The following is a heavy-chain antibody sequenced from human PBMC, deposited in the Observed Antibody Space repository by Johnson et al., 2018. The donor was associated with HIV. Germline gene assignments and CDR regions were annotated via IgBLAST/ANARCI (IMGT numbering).Heavy chain of an antibody. V-gene: IGHV3-30*04. CDR1: GFTFSSYA. CDR3: AREPGRRELRRDAFDI. Sequence: QVQLVESGGGVVQPGRSLRLSCAASGFTFSSYAMHWVRQAPGKGLEWVAFIRYDGSKKHNADSVKGRFTISRDNTKNTRYVQMNSLRAEDTAVYFCAREPGRRELRRDAFDIWGQGTMVTVSS. J-gene: IGHJ3*02. CDR2: IRYDGSKK. D-gene: IGHD1-26*01.